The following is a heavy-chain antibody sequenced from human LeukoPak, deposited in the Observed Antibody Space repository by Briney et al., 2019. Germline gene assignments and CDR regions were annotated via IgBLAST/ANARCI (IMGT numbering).Heavy chain of an antibody. J-gene: IGHJ3*02. D-gene: IGHD5-18*01. CDR3: ARRRNTAMGPDAFDI. Sequence: SETLSLTCAVSGGSIGSIEWFSWVRQTPGKGLEWIGESHQTGSANYNPSLKSRVTISVDTSKNQFSLKLSSVTAADTAVYYCARRRNTAMGPDAFDIWGKGQWSPSLQ. CDR2: SHQTGSA. CDR1: GGSIGSIEW. V-gene: IGHV4-4*02.